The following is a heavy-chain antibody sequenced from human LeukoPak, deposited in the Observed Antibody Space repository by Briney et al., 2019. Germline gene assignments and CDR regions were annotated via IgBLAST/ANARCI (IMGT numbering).Heavy chain of an antibody. Sequence: SETLSLTCAVYGGSFSGYYWSWIRQPPGKGLEWIGEINHSGSTNYNPSLKSRVTISVDTSKNQFSLKLSSVTAADTAVYYCARDRLAVAGTQPFDYWGQGTLVTVSS. CDR3: ARDRLAVAGTQPFDY. D-gene: IGHD6-19*01. CDR2: INHSGST. CDR1: GGSFSGYY. J-gene: IGHJ4*02. V-gene: IGHV4-34*01.